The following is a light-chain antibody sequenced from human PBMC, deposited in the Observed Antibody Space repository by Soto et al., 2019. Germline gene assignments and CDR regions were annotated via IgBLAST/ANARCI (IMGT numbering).Light chain of an antibody. CDR2: WAS. CDR1: QTVLLSSNNKNY. V-gene: IGKV4-1*01. Sequence: DIVMTQSPDSLAVSLGERATLNCESSQTVLLSSNNKNYLAWYQQKPGQPPKLLIYWASSRESGVPDRFSGSGSGTHFTLTISSLQAEDVAVYYCQQYYGTPPTFGQGTTVEIK. J-gene: IGKJ1*01. CDR3: QQYYGTPPT.